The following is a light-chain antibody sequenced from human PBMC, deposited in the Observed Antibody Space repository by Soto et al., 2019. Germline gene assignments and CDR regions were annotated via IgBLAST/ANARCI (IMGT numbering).Light chain of an antibody. V-gene: IGLV4-69*01. Sequence: QSVLTQSPSASASLGASVKLTCTLSSGHSSYAIAWHQQQPEKGPRYLMKLNSDGSHSKGDGIPDRFSGSSSGAERYLTNSSLQAEDVADYYCQTWGAGIPWVFGGGTKVTVL. CDR3: QTWGAGIPWV. CDR2: LNSDGSH. J-gene: IGLJ3*02. CDR1: SGHSSYA.